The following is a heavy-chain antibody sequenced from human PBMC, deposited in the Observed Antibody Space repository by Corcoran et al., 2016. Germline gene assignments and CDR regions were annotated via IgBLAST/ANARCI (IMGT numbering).Heavy chain of an antibody. CDR1: GYSFTSYW. J-gene: IGHJ4*02. CDR3: ARHKGHYSGRYVAFDY. CDR2: IYPGDSDT. V-gene: IGHV5-51*01. Sequence: EVQLVQSGAEVKKPGESLKISCKGSGYSFTSYWIGWVRQMPGKGLEWMGIIYPGDSDTRYSPSFQGQVTIPADKSINTAYLQWSSLKASDTAMYYCARHKGHYSGRYVAFDYWGQGTLVTVSS. D-gene: IGHD1-26*01.